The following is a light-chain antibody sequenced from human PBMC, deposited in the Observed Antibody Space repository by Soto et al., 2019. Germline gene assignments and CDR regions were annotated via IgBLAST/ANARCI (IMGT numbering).Light chain of an antibody. J-gene: IGLJ2*01. V-gene: IGLV2-14*03. Sequence: QSALTQPASVSGSPGQSITISCTGTCSDVGAYNYVSWYQQHPGKVPKLMISDVSNRPSGVSDRFSGSKSGNTASLSISGLQTEEEADYYCSSYTTSSTVVFGGGTKLTVL. CDR3: SSYTTSSTVV. CDR2: DVS. CDR1: CSDVGAYNY.